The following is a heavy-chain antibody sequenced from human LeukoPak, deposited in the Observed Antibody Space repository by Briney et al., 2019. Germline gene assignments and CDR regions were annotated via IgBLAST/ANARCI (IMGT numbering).Heavy chain of an antibody. CDR1: GFTFSDYY. Sequence: GGSLRLSCAASGFTFSDYYMSWIRQAPGKGPEWVSYISSSGSTIYYADSVKGRFTIPRDNAKNSLYLQMNSLRAEDTAVYYCARPNVYSSSWYYFDYWGQGTLVTVSS. CDR3: ARPNVYSSSWYYFDY. V-gene: IGHV3-11*01. D-gene: IGHD6-13*01. CDR2: ISSSGSTI. J-gene: IGHJ4*02.